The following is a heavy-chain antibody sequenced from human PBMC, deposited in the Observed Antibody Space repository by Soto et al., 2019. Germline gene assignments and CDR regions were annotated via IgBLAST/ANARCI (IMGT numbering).Heavy chain of an antibody. CDR1: GFTFSSYS. CDR2: IWYDGSNK. V-gene: IGHV3-33*01. Sequence: GGSLRLSXAASGFTFSSYSMHWVRQAPGKGLEWVAVIWYDGSNKYYADSVKGRFTISRDNSKNTLYLQMNSLRAEDTAVYYCARGDVHFDYWGQGTLVTVSS. CDR3: ARGDVHFDY. D-gene: IGHD3-16*01. J-gene: IGHJ4*02.